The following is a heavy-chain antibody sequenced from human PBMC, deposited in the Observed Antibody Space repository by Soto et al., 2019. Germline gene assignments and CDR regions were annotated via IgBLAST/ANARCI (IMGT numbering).Heavy chain of an antibody. J-gene: IGHJ4*02. CDR3: AKDGLNYYDSSGYYGSFDY. Sequence: RLSCAASGFTFSSYAMSWVRQAPGKGLEWVSAISGSGGSTYYADSVKGRFTISRDNSKNTLYLQMNSLRAEDTAVYYCAKDGLNYYDSSGYYGSFDYCGQGTLVTVSS. V-gene: IGHV3-23*01. CDR2: ISGSGGST. D-gene: IGHD3-22*01. CDR1: GFTFSSYA.